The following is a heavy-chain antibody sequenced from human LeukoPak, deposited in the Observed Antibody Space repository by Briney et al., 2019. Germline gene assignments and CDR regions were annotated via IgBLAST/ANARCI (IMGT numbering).Heavy chain of an antibody. J-gene: IGHJ5*02. V-gene: IGHV4-59*01. D-gene: IGHD3-22*01. Sequence: SETLSLTCNVSGGSINKYYWSWIRQPPGKGPEWIGYMYYSGSTNYNPSLTSRVTISIDTSKNQISLKLTSVTAADTAVYYCARSGYYDSGVYKWWFDPWGQGTLVTVSS. CDR3: ARSGYYDSGVYKWWFDP. CDR1: GGSINKYY. CDR2: MYYSGST.